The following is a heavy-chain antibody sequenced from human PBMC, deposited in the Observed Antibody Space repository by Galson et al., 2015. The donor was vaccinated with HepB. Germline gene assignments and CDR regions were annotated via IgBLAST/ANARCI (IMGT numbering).Heavy chain of an antibody. Sequence: SLRLSCAASGFTFSSFAMHWVRQAPGKGPEWVAIISYDGSSKYYADSVKGRFTISRDNSENTLYLQMNSLRGEDTAVYYCAGSMSNCSNNFLSWGQGPPDT. D-gene: IGHD1-1*01. J-gene: IGHJ4*02. V-gene: IGHV3-30-3*01. CDR2: ISYDGSSK. CDR3: AGSMSNCSNNFLS. CDR1: GFTFSSFA.